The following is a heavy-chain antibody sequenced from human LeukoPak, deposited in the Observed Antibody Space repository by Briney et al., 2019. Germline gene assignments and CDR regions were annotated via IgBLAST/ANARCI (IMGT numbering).Heavy chain of an antibody. V-gene: IGHV1-69*04. J-gene: IGHJ4*02. CDR1: GGTFSSYA. Sequence: AASVKVSCKASGGTFSSYAISWVRQAPGQGLEWMGRIIPIFGIANYAQKFQGRVTITADKSTGTAYMELSSLRSEDTAVYYCARAAYCGGDCHTNFDYWGQGTLVTVSS. CDR2: IIPIFGIA. D-gene: IGHD2-21*02. CDR3: ARAAYCGGDCHTNFDY.